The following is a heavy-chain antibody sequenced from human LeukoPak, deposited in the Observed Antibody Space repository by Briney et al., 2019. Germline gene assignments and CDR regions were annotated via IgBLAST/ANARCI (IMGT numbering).Heavy chain of an antibody. J-gene: IGHJ6*03. CDR3: ERDQNDYDILPGSIVGKNYYYYYMDV. V-gene: IGHV3-33*01. CDR2: IWYYGSNK. Sequence: PGGSLRLSCAASGFTFSSYGMHCVRQAPGRGLEGVAVIWYYGSNKYYEDSVKGRFTISRDNSKNTLYLKMNSLRAEETAVYYCERDQNDYDILPGSIVGKNYYYYYMDVWGKGTTVTVSS. D-gene: IGHD3-9*01. CDR1: GFTFSSYG.